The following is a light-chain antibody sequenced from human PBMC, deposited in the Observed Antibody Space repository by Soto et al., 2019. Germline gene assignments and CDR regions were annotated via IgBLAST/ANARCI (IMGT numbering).Light chain of an antibody. CDR3: QQYDTSPLYT. Sequence: EIVLTQSPGTLSLSPGERASLSCRASQSVSSSYLAWYQQKPGQAPRLLIHDASSRATGIPDRFSGSGSGTDFTLTISRLEPEDFAVYYCQQYDTSPLYTFGQGTKLEI. J-gene: IGKJ2*01. CDR2: DAS. CDR1: QSVSSSY. V-gene: IGKV3-20*01.